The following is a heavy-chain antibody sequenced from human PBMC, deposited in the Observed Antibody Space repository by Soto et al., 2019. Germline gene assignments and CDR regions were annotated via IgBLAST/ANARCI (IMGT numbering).Heavy chain of an antibody. CDR2: ISYDGSNK. CDR3: AKLRSAFDI. J-gene: IGHJ3*02. CDR1: GFTFSTYA. Sequence: HPWGSLRLSCAASGFTFSTYAMHWFRQAPGKGLEWVAVISYDGSNKYYADSVKGRFTISRDNSKNTLYLQMNSLRAEDTAVYYYAKLRSAFDIWGQGTMVTVSS. V-gene: IGHV3-30*18. D-gene: IGHD3-16*01.